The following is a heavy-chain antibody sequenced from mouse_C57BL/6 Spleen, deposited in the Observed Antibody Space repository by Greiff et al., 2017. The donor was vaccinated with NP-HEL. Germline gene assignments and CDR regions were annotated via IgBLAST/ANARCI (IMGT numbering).Heavy chain of an antibody. D-gene: IGHD1-1*01. Sequence: VKLMESGAELVRPGTSVKMSCKASGYTFTNYWIGWAKQRPGHGLEWIGDIYPGGGYTNYNEKFKGKATLTADKSSSTAYMQFSSLTSEDSAIYYCARGSSSSYAMDYWGQGTSVTVSS. CDR3: ARGSSSSYAMDY. CDR1: GYTFTNYW. V-gene: IGHV1-63*01. CDR2: IYPGGGYT. J-gene: IGHJ4*01.